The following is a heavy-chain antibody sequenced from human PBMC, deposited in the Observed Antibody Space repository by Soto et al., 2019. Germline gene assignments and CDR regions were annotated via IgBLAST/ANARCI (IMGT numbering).Heavy chain of an antibody. CDR3: AKVKPRSGWFEH. CDR2: ISYDGSNK. D-gene: IGHD6-19*01. CDR1: GFTFSSYG. J-gene: IGHJ1*01. Sequence: QVQLVESGGGVVHPGRSLRLSCAASGFTFSSYGMHWVRQAPGKGLEWVAVISYDGSNKYYADSVKGRFTISRDNSKNTLYLQMNSLRAEDTAVYYCAKVKPRSGWFEHWGQGTLVTVSS. V-gene: IGHV3-30*18.